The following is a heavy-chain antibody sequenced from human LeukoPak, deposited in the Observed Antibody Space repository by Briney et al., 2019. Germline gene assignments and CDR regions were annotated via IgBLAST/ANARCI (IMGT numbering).Heavy chain of an antibody. V-gene: IGHV3-23*01. CDR3: AKGSTTSRPYYFDH. CDR1: EFTFRSYA. Sequence: GGSLRLSCAASEFTFRSYAMSWVRQAPGKGLEWISAITYSGGDTYHSDSVKGRFTISRNNSKNTLYLEMNNLRADDTAVYFCAKGSTTSRPYYFDHWGQGTLDTVSS. D-gene: IGHD1-14*01. CDR2: ITYSGGDT. J-gene: IGHJ4*02.